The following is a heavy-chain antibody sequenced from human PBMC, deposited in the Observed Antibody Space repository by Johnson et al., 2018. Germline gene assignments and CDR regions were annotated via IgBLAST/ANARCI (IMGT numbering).Heavy chain of an antibody. CDR1: GFTFSDYY. CDR3: AKESREGYNSPPDAFDI. D-gene: IGHD5-24*01. J-gene: IGHJ3*02. CDR2: ISSSSSTI. V-gene: IGHV3-11*01. Sequence: QVQLVESGGGLVQPGGSLRLSCAASGFTFSDYYMSWIRQAPGKGLEWVSYISSSSSTIYYADSVKGRFTISRDNSKNTLYLQMNSLRAEDTAAYYCAKESREGYNSPPDAFDIWGQGTMVTVSS.